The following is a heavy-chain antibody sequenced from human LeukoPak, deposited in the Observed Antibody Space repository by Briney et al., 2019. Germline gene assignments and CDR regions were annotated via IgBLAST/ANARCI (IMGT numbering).Heavy chain of an antibody. J-gene: IGHJ6*03. CDR2: IYTSGST. V-gene: IGHV4-4*07. Sequence: PSETLSLTCTVSGGSISSYYWSWIRQPAGKGLEWIGRIYTSGSTNYNPSLKSRVTMSVDTSKNQFSLKLSSVTAADTAVYYCARIMTTVNHYYYYYMDVWGKGTTVTVSS. D-gene: IGHD4-11*01. CDR1: GGSISSYY. CDR3: ARIMTTVNHYYYYYMDV.